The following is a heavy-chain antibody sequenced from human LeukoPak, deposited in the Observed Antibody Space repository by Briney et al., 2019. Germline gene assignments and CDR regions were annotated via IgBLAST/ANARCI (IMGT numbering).Heavy chain of an antibody. J-gene: IGHJ3*01. V-gene: IGHV1-8*01. CDR1: GYIFGSYE. CDR3: ARNLRTGGAYDAYDAFDV. CDR2: MNPNSGNT. Sequence: VASVKVSCKASGYIFGSYEINWVRQATGQGLEWMGWMNPNSGNTGFAQKFRGRVTMTRDISTKTAYMELSSLRSEDTAVYYCARNLRTGGAYDAYDAFDVWGQGTVVVVSS. D-gene: IGHD4/OR15-4a*01.